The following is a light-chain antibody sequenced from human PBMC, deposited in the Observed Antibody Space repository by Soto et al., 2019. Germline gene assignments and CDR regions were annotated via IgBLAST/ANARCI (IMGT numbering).Light chain of an antibody. Sequence: EIVMTQSPATLSVSPGERATLSCRASQSVSSNLAWYQQKPGQAPRLLIYGASTRATGIPARFSGSGSGTDFTLKISRVEAEDVGVYYCMQGTHWPLTFGGGTKVEIK. CDR2: GAS. J-gene: IGKJ4*01. CDR1: QSVSSN. CDR3: MQGTHWPLT. V-gene: IGKV3-15*01.